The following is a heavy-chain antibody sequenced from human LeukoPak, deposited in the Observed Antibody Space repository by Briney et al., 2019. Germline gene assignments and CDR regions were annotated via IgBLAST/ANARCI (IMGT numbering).Heavy chain of an antibody. J-gene: IGHJ4*02. V-gene: IGHV3-7*01. Sequence: PGGSLRLSCAASEFTFSSYWMSCVRQAPGKGLEWVANIKQDGSEKYYVDSVKGRFTISRDNAKNTVYLQMNSLRAEDTGVYYCVRDWGYDSSGYWQKYFDTWGQGTLVTVSS. D-gene: IGHD3-22*01. CDR3: VRDWGYDSSGYWQKYFDT. CDR2: IKQDGSEK. CDR1: EFTFSSYW.